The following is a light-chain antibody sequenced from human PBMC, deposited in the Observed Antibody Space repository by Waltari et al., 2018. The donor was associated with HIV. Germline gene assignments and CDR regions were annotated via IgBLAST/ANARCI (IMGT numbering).Light chain of an antibody. CDR1: SSNIGAGYE. V-gene: IGLV1-40*01. J-gene: IGLJ3*02. CDR2: GNR. CDR3: QAYDSSLSAVM. Sequence: QSLLTQPPSVSGAPGQRVTMSCTGRSSNIGAGYEVHWYQQLPGTAPRLIIFGNRNRPSGVPDRFSGSKSGTSASLAITGLQAEDEADYYCQAYDSSLSAVMFGGGTKLTVL.